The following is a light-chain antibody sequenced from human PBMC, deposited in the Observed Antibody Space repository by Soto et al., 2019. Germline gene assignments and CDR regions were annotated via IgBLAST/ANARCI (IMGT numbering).Light chain of an antibody. V-gene: IGKV3-20*01. Sequence: EIVVTQSPATLSVSPGERATLSCRASQSISDTLAWYQQKPGQAPRILIYGASSRATEIPDRFSGSGSGTEFTLTIRTLEPEDFALYYCQQYGSSRTFGQGTKVDIK. CDR1: QSISDT. CDR3: QQYGSSRT. J-gene: IGKJ1*01. CDR2: GAS.